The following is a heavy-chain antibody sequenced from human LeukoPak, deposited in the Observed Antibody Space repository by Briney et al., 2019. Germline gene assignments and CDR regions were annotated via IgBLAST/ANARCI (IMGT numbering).Heavy chain of an antibody. CDR1: GGSISSSGYY. D-gene: IGHD3-10*01. V-gene: IGHV4-39*01. J-gene: IGHJ6*03. CDR3: ARHYYGSGYYYYYYMDV. Sequence: ASVTLSLTCTVSGGSISSSGYYWGWIRQPPGKGLEWLGSIYYSGRTYYNPSLKSRVTISVDTSKNQFSLKLSSVTAADTAVYYCARHYYGSGYYYYYYMDVWGKGTTVTVSS. CDR2: IYYSGRT.